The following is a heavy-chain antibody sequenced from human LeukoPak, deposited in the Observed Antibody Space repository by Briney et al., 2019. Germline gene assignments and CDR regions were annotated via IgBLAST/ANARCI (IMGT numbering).Heavy chain of an antibody. Sequence: GGSLRLSCVASGFTFKSYAMNWVRQAPGKGLEWVSGFTNGGTAHYGDSVKGRFTISRDNSKSSLYLQMNTLSAEDTAVYYCAKGYFGSGSYYNPYFDYWGQGTLVTVSS. CDR3: AKGYFGSGSYYNPYFDY. CDR1: GFTFKSYA. V-gene: IGHV3-23*01. J-gene: IGHJ4*02. CDR2: FTNGGTA. D-gene: IGHD3-10*01.